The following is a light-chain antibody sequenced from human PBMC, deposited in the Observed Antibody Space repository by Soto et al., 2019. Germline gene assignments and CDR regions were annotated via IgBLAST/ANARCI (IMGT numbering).Light chain of an antibody. Sequence: QSVLTQPASVSGSPGQSITISCTGTRSDVGGYNFVSWYQQHPGKAPKLMIYDVSNRPSGVSNRFSGSKSGNTASLTISGLQAEDEADYYCSLYTSSSTPWVFGGGTKLTVL. CDR1: RSDVGGYNF. V-gene: IGLV2-14*01. CDR2: DVS. J-gene: IGLJ3*02. CDR3: SLYTSSSTPWV.